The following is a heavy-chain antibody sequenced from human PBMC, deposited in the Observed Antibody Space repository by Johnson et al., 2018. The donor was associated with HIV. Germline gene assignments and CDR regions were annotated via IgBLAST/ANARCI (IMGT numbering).Heavy chain of an antibody. CDR2: ISYDGSNK. D-gene: IGHD3-10*01. Sequence: QVQLVESGGGVVQPGRSLRLSCAASGFTFSSYGMHWVRQAPGKGLEWVAVISYDGSNKYYADSVKGRFTISRDNAKNSLYLQMNSLRAEDTALHYCARDLAPGGSGSYYNAFDIWGQGTMVTVSS. V-gene: IGHV3-30*03. J-gene: IGHJ3*02. CDR1: GFTFSSYG. CDR3: ARDLAPGGSGSYYNAFDI.